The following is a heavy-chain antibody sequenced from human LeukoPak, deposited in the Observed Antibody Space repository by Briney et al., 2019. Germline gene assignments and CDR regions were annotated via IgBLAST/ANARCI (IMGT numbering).Heavy chain of an antibody. D-gene: IGHD2-15*01. CDR1: GYTFTSYG. CDR3: ARGAKVAGSSDY. J-gene: IGHJ4*02. CDR2: ISAYNGIT. Sequence: ASVKVSCKASGYTFTSYGISWVRQAPGQGLEWMGWISAYNGITNYAQRLQGRVTMTTDTSTSTAYMELRSLRSDDTAVYYCARGAKVAGSSDYWGQGTLVTVSS. V-gene: IGHV1-18*01.